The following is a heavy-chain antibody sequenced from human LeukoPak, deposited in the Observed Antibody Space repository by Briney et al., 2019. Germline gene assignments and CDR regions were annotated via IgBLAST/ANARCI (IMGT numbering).Heavy chain of an antibody. V-gene: IGHV4-59*01. D-gene: IGHD3-9*01. CDR3: ARDGALYYDILTGYNERGYAFDI. J-gene: IGHJ3*02. Sequence: SETLSLTCTVSGGSISSYYWSWIRQPPGKGLEWIGYIYYSGSTNYNPSLKSRVTISVDTSKNQFSLKLSSVTAADTAVYYCARDGALYYDILTGYNERGYAFDIWGQGTMVTVSS. CDR2: IYYSGST. CDR1: GGSISSYY.